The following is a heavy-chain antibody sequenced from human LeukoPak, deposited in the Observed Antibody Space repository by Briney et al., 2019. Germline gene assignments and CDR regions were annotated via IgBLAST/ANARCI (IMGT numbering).Heavy chain of an antibody. D-gene: IGHD4-17*01. J-gene: IGHJ3*02. CDR1: GGSFGVYY. V-gene: IGHV4-34*01. CDR2: INHSGST. CDR3: ARDLVTVTKGFDI. Sequence: PSETLSLTCAVYGGSFGVYYWSWIRQPPGKGLEWIGEINHSGSTNYNPSLESRVTISVDMSKNQFSLKLSSVTAADTAVYYCARDLVTVTKGFDIWGQGTMVSVSS.